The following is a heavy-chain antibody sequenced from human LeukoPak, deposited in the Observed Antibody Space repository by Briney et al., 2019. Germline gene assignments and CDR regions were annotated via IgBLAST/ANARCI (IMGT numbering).Heavy chain of an antibody. V-gene: IGHV3-64*01. Sequence: RGSLRLSCAASGFTFSSYAMHWVRQAPGKGLEYVSAISSNGGSTYYANSVKGRFTISRDNSKNTLYLQMGSLRAEDMAVYYCARGFGSGYQKGLDYWGQGTLVTVSS. J-gene: IGHJ4*02. CDR3: ARGFGSGYQKGLDY. CDR2: ISSNGGST. CDR1: GFTFSSYA. D-gene: IGHD3-22*01.